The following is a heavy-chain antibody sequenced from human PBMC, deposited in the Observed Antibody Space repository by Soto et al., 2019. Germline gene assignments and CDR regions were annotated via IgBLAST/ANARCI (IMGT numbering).Heavy chain of an antibody. Sequence: PSETLSLTCTVYGGSISSYYWRWIRQPPGKGLEWIGYIYYSGSTNYNPSLKSRVTISVDTSKNQFSLKLSSVTAADTAVYYCAREGVSSSWYNYYGMDVWGQGTTVTVS. V-gene: IGHV4-59*01. CDR3: AREGVSSSWYNYYGMDV. J-gene: IGHJ6*02. CDR1: GGSISSYY. D-gene: IGHD6-13*01. CDR2: IYYSGST.